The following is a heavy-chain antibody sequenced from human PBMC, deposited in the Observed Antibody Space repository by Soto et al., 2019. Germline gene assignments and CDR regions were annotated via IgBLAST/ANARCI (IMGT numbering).Heavy chain of an antibody. V-gene: IGHV4-30-4*01. Sequence: SETLSLTCTVSGGSISSGNYYWTWIRQPPGKGLEWIGYTYYGGSTSYNPSLQSRIAISVDTSKNQFSLRLNSLTAADTAVYFCARDVGPAYYGSGRPFDSWGQGTLVTVSS. CDR3: ARDVGPAYYGSGRPFDS. D-gene: IGHD3-10*01. CDR1: GGSISSGNYY. J-gene: IGHJ4*02. CDR2: TYYGGST.